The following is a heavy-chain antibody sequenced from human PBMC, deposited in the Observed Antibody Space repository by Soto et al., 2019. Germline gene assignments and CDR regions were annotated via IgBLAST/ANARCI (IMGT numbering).Heavy chain of an antibody. D-gene: IGHD2-15*01. CDR3: TRDGSGGSSEAYYYYYMDV. Sequence: EVQLVESGGGLVKPGGSLRLSCAASGFTFSSYSMNWVRQAPGKGLEWVSSISSSGSHIYYADSVKGRFTISRDNAKNSLYLQMYSLRAEDTAVYYCTRDGSGGSSEAYYYYYMDVWGKGTTVTVSS. J-gene: IGHJ6*03. V-gene: IGHV3-21*01. CDR2: ISSSGSHI. CDR1: GFTFSSYS.